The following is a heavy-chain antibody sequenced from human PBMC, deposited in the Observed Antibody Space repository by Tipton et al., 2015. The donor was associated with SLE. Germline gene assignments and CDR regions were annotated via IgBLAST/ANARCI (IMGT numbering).Heavy chain of an antibody. CDR3: ARTLLDYYYYMDV. CDR1: GYSFSDYA. Sequence: QSGAEVKKPGASVKVSCKSSGYSFSDYAVTWVRQAPGQGLEWMGWINTKNGNTRYAQKFQGRVTMATDTSTDTAYMDLRSLRSDDTAVYYCARTLLDYYYYMDVWGKGTTVTVSS. J-gene: IGHJ6*03. V-gene: IGHV1-18*01. CDR2: INTKNGNT.